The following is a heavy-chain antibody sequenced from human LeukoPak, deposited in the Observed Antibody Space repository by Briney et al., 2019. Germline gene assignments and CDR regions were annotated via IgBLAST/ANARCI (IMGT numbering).Heavy chain of an antibody. CDR1: GYTFTSYY. CDR2: INPSGGST. CDR3: ARDIVEAIFGVVRWFDP. V-gene: IGHV1-46*01. Sequence: ASVKVSCKASGYTFTSYYMHWVRQAPGQGLEWMGIINPSGGSTSYAQKFQGRVTTTRDTSTSTVYMELSSLRSEDTAVYYCARDIVEAIFGVVRWFDPWGQGTLVTVSS. D-gene: IGHD3-3*01. J-gene: IGHJ5*02.